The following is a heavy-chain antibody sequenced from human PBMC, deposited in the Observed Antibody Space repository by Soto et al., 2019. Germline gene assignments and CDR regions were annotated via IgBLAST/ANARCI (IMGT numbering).Heavy chain of an antibody. CDR2: IWYDGSNK. V-gene: IGHV3-33*03. Sequence: GGSLRLSCAASGFAFSTCGMHWVRQAPGKGLEWVAAIWYDGSNKYYTDSVKGRFTISRDNSRNTLHLQVNSLRVDDTAVYYCARGSGTSSPSAFADWGQGTQVTVSS. J-gene: IGHJ4*02. CDR3: ARGSGTSSPSAFAD. CDR1: GFAFSTCG. D-gene: IGHD3-16*01.